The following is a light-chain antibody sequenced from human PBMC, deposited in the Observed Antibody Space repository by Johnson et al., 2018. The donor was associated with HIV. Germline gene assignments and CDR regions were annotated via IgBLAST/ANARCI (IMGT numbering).Light chain of an antibody. CDR1: SSNIGNNY. CDR2: ENN. J-gene: IGLJ1*01. CDR3: GTWDSSLSASYV. Sequence: QPVLTQPPSVSAAPGQKVTISCSGSSSNIGNNYVSWYQQLPGTAPKLLICENNKRPSGIPDRFSGSKSGTSATLGITGLQTGDEADFYCGTWDSSLSASYVFGTGTNGPVL. V-gene: IGLV1-51*02.